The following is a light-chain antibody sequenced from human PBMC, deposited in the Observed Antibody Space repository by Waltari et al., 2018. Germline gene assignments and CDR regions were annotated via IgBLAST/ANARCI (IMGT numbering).Light chain of an antibody. J-gene: IGLJ3*02. CDR1: SSHVGGSTY. V-gene: IGLV2-8*01. Sequence: QSALTPPPSASGSHGPSVTIPCTGTSSHVGGSTYVSRYQPHPGKAPKLMIYEVSKRPSGVPDRFSGSKSGNTASLTVSGLQAEDEADYYCSSYAGSNNVVFGGGTKLTVL. CDR2: EVS. CDR3: SSYAGSNNVV.